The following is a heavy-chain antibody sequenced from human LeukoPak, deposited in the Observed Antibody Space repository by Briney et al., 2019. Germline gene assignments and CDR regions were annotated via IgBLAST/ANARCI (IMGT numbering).Heavy chain of an antibody. J-gene: IGHJ4*02. CDR3: AKDLNTALDPNFDY. CDR2: LSGRVDST. Sequence: GGSLSFSCAASAFTFSTNAMGWLAPAQGKGLRWFSILSGRVDSTYYADSVKGRFTISRDNSKNTLYLQMNSLRVEDTAVYYCAKDLNTALDPNFDYWGQGALVTVSS. D-gene: IGHD5-18*01. CDR1: AFTFSTNA. V-gene: IGHV3-23*01.